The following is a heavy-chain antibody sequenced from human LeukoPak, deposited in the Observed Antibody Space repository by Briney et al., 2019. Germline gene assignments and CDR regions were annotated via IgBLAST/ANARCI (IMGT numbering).Heavy chain of an antibody. J-gene: IGHJ4*02. CDR1: GYTFTRHY. CDR2: INPNSGGT. CDR3: ARENEVVTMIVVATFDS. Sequence: ASVKVSCKASGYTFTRHYMHWVRQAPGQGLEWMGRINPNSGGTKYAQKFQGRVTMTRDTSASTVYMDLSSLRSDDTAVYYCARENEVVTMIVVATFDSWGQGTLVAVSS. D-gene: IGHD3-22*01. V-gene: IGHV1-2*06.